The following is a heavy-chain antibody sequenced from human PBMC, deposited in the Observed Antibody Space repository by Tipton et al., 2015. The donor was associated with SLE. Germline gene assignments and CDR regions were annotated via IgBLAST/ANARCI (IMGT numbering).Heavy chain of an antibody. J-gene: IGHJ6*03. V-gene: IGHV4-34*01. Sequence: TLSLTCAVYGGSFSGYFWSWIRQPPGKGLEWIGGINHSGNTNYNPSLKSRVTISVDTSKNQFSLKLSSVTAADTAVYYCARGYQLPLGPYYYYYMDVWGKGTTVTVSS. CDR1: GGSFSGYF. CDR2: INHSGNT. D-gene: IGHD2-2*01. CDR3: ARGYQLPLGPYYYYYMDV.